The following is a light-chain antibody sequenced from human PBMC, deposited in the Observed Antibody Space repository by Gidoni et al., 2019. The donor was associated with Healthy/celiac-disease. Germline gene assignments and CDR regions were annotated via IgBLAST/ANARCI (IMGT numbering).Light chain of an antibody. CDR3: QQSYSTPYT. CDR1: QSISSY. CDR2: AAS. Sequence: DSQMTQSPSSLSASVGDRVTITCRSSQSISSYLHWYQQKPGKAPKLLIYAASSLQSGVPSRFSGSGSGTHFTLTISSLQPEDFATYYCQQSYSTPYTFGQGTKLEIK. V-gene: IGKV1-39*01. J-gene: IGKJ2*01.